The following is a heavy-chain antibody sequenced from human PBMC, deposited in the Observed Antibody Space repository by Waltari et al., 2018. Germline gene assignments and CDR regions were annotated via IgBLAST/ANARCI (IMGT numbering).Heavy chain of an antibody. J-gene: IGHJ5*02. D-gene: IGHD3-10*01. CDR1: DGSISNFY. CDR3: ARDLTGRAWFDP. CDR2: VYYSGSS. V-gene: IGHV4-59*01. Sequence: QVQLQESGPGLVKPSETLSLTCTVADGSISNFYWSWIRQPPGKGPEYIGYVYYSGSSNYNPSLKSRVTISVDTSKNQFSLRLNSVTAADTAVYYCARDLTGRAWFDPWGQGTLVTVSS.